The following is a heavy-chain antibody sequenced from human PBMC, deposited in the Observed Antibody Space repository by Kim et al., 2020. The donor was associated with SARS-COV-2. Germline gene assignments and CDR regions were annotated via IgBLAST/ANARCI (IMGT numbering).Heavy chain of an antibody. Sequence: GGSLRLSCAASGFTFSSYWMSWVRQAPGKGLEWVANIKQDGSEKYYVDSVKGRFTISRDNAKNSLYLQMNNLRAEDTAVYYCARDGRRGLLWFGETAASYYGMDVWGQGTTVTVSS. V-gene: IGHV3-7*01. CDR1: GFTFSSYW. J-gene: IGHJ6*02. CDR3: ARDGRRGLLWFGETAASYYGMDV. D-gene: IGHD3-10*01. CDR2: IKQDGSEK.